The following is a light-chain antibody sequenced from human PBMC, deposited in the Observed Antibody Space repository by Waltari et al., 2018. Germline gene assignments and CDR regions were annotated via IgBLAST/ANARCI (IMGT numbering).Light chain of an antibody. J-gene: IGLJ1*01. V-gene: IGLV2-14*01. CDR3: SSYTSSSPFV. Sequence: QSALTQPASVSGSPGQSITISCTGTSSDVGGYNHVSWYQQHPGKAPQVLIYEVTNRPSGVSNRFSGSRSGNTASLTISGLQAEDEADYYCSSYTSSSPFVFGTGTKVTVL. CDR2: EVT. CDR1: SSDVGGYNH.